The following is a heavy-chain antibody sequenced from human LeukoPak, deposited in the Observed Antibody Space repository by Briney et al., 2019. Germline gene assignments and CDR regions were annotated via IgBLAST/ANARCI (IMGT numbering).Heavy chain of an antibody. CDR2: ISDQGGST. Sequence: GGSLRLSCAASGFTFDIYAIHWVRRAPGKGLEYVSGISDQGGSTYYANSVKGRFTISRDNSKNTLYLQMGSLRAEDTAVYYCARVDSTGWDDAFDYWGQGTLVTVSS. D-gene: IGHD6-19*01. J-gene: IGHJ4*02. CDR1: GFTFDIYA. V-gene: IGHV3-64*01. CDR3: ARVDSTGWDDAFDY.